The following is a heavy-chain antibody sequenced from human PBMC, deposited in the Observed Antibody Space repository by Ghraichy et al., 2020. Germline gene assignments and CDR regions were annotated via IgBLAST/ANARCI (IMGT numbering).Heavy chain of an antibody. CDR2: ISSSGDYT. CDR1: GVSISTFA. Sequence: GGSLRLSCSVSGVSISTFALHWIRQAPGKGLKYVSAISSSGDYTYYADSVKGRFTISRDYSKNTLYLQMTSLRAEDTAVYFCVRDYYHSTVDPWGQGTLVTVSS. CDR3: VRDYYHSTVDP. V-gene: IGHV3-64D*06. J-gene: IGHJ5*02. D-gene: IGHD3-22*01.